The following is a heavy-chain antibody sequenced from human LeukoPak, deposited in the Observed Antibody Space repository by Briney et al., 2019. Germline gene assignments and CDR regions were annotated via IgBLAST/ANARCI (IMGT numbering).Heavy chain of an antibody. D-gene: IGHD6-25*01. Sequence: GGSLRLSCAASGFTLSTYGMSWVRQAPGKGLEWVSAVSGTGTTYYADSVRGRFIISRDNSKNTLYLQMNSLRAEDTAAYYCAKMQRYFDYWGQGTLVTVSS. CDR3: AKMQRYFDY. V-gene: IGHV3-23*01. CDR1: GFTLSTYG. CDR2: VSGTGTT. J-gene: IGHJ4*02.